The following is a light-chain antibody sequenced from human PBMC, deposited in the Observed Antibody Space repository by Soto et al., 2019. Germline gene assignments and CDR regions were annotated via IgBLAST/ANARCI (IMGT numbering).Light chain of an antibody. V-gene: IGKV3-20*01. CDR2: AAS. Sequence: EIVLTQSPGTLSLSPGERATLSCRASQSVSSNYLAWYQQRPGQAPRLLIYAASSRATGIPDRFSGSGSGTDFTLTISRLEPEDFAVYYCQQFGSSPPWTFGQGTKVEFK. CDR1: QSVSSNY. J-gene: IGKJ1*01. CDR3: QQFGSSPPWT.